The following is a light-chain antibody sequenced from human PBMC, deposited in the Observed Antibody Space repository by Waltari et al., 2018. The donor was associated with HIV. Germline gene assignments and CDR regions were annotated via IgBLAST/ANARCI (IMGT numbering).Light chain of an antibody. CDR1: SSDVGGYKY. J-gene: IGLJ1*01. V-gene: IGLV2-14*01. Sequence: QSALTQPASVSGSPGQSITISCTGTSSDVGGYKYVSWYQQHPGKAPKLMIYEVSKRPSGVSNRFSGSKSGNTASLTISGLQTEDEADYYCISYTSSTTHVFGTGTKVTVL. CDR3: ISYTSSTTHV. CDR2: EVS.